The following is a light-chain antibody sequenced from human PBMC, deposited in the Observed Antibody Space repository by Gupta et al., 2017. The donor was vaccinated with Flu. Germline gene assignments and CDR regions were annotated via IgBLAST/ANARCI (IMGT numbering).Light chain of an antibody. CDR2: GAS. CDR3: QQYGTSRIT. V-gene: IGKV3-20*01. Sequence: EIVLTQSPGTLSLSPGERVTLSCRASESVNSIYLAWYQQKPGQAPRLLIYGASSRATGIPDRFSGSGSGTDFTLSISRLEPEDFAVYYCQQYGTSRITFGQGTRLEIK. CDR1: ESVNSIY. J-gene: IGKJ5*01.